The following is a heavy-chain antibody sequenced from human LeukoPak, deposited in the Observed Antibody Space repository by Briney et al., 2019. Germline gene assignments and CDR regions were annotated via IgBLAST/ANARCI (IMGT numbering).Heavy chain of an antibody. CDR3: AKREGQWLPD. D-gene: IGHD6-19*01. CDR2: ISYDGSNK. CDR1: GFTFSSYG. J-gene: IGHJ4*02. V-gene: IGHV3-30*18. Sequence: GGSLRLSCAASGFTFSSYGMHWVRQAPGKGLEWVAVISYDGSNKYYADSVKGRFTISRDNSKNTLYLQMNSLRAEDTAVYHCAKREGQWLPDWGQGTLVTVSS.